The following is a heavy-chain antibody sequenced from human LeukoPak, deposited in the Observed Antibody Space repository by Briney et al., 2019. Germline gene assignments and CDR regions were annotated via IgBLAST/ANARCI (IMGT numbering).Heavy chain of an antibody. D-gene: IGHD3-22*01. CDR2: IYHSGST. V-gene: IGHV4-38-2*02. J-gene: IGHJ4*02. CDR1: GYSISSGYY. Sequence: SETLSLTCTVSGYSISSGYYWGWIRQPPGKGLEWIGSIYHSGSTYYNPSLKSRVTISVDTSKNQFSLKLSSVTAADTAVYYCASKKDDYYDSSGYAYWGQGTLVTVSS. CDR3: ASKKDDYYDSSGYAY.